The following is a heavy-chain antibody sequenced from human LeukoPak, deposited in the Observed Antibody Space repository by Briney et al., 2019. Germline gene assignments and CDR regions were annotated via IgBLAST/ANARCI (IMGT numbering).Heavy chain of an antibody. CDR1: GFTVSSNY. V-gene: IGHV3-53*01. D-gene: IGHD2-8*02. CDR3: AKSTPGGDAFDI. J-gene: IGHJ3*02. CDR2: IYSGGST. Sequence: GGSLRLSCAASGFTVSSNYMNWVRQAPGKGLEWVSVIYSGGSTYYADSVKGRFTISRDNSKNTLYLQMNSLRAEDTAVYYCAKSTPGGDAFDIWGQGTMVTVSS.